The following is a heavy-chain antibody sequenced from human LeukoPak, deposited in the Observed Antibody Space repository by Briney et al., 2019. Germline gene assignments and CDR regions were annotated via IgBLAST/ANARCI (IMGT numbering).Heavy chain of an antibody. CDR3: ARGRFYTSGSYYNRLDY. V-gene: IGHV1-2*02. J-gene: IGHJ4*02. CDR1: GYTFTGFW. Sequence: ASVKVSCKASGYTFTGFWIHWVRQAPGQGFEWMGWINPNNGGTNYAQKFQGRVTMTRDTSTSTVYMELSRLRSDDTAIYYCARGRFYTSGSYYNRLDYWGQGTLVTVSS. CDR2: INPNNGGT. D-gene: IGHD3-10*01.